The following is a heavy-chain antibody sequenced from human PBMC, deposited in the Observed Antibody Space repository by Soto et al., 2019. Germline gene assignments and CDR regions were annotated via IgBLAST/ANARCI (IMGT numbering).Heavy chain of an antibody. CDR2: TSYDGSNK. CDR3: ARWGTTGGLDV. CDR1: GFTFRSYV. Sequence: QVQLVESGGGVVQPGTSLRLSCVGSGFTFRSYVIHWVRQAPGKGLEWVALTSYDGSNKDYGDSVKGRFTISRDNSRNTVDLQMDSLRREDTAFYYCARWGTTGGLDVWGQCTLVSVSS. D-gene: IGHD3-16*01. J-gene: IGHJ1*01. V-gene: IGHV3-30*19.